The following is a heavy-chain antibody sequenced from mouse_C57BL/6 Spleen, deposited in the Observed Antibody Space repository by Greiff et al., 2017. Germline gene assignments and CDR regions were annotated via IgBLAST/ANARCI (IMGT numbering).Heavy chain of an antibody. D-gene: IGHD2-3*01. CDR2: INPNNGGT. CDR3: ARRDDGYYWFAY. Sequence: EVQLQQSGPELVKPGASVKIPCKASGYTFTDYNMDWVKQSHGKSLEWIGDINPNNGGTIYNQKFKGKDTLTVDKSSSTAYMELRSLTSEDTAVYYCARRDDGYYWFAYWGQGTLVTVSA. CDR1: GYTFTDYN. J-gene: IGHJ3*01. V-gene: IGHV1-18*01.